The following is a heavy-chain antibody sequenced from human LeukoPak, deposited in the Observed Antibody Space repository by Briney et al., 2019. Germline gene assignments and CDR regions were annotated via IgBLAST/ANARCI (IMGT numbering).Heavy chain of an antibody. J-gene: IGHJ5*02. V-gene: IGHV3-7*01. D-gene: IGHD5-24*01. CDR2: INQDGSEK. Sequence: GGSLRLSCAASGFTFSSYWMSWVRQAPGKGLEWVANINQDGSEKYYVDSVKGRFTISRDNAENSLYLQMNSLRAEDTAVYYCARDVATISNWFDPWGQGTLVTVSS. CDR3: ARDVATISNWFDP. CDR1: GFTFSSYW.